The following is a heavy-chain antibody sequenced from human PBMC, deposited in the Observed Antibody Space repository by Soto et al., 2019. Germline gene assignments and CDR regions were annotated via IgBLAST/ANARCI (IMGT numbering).Heavy chain of an antibody. J-gene: IGHJ5*02. Sequence: GESLKISCKGSGYSFTSYWIGWVRQMPGKGPEWMGIIYPGDSDTRYSPSFQGQVTISADKSISTAYLQGSSLKASDTAMYYCARQKADYDFWSGYYGGWFDPWGQGTLVTVS. CDR2: IYPGDSDT. CDR1: GYSFTSYW. CDR3: ARQKADYDFWSGYYGGWFDP. V-gene: IGHV5-51*01. D-gene: IGHD3-3*01.